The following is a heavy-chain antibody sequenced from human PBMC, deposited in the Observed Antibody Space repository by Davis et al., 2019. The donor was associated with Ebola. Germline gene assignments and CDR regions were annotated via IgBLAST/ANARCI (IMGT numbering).Heavy chain of an antibody. CDR2: MYNSGTT. Sequence: PSETLSLTCIVSGGSIRSYYWSWIRQSPGKGLEWIGYMYNSGTTNYNPSLKSRVTISVDTSKNQFSLKLRSVTAADTAVYYCAREAPGSTFGLGAFDIWGQGTMVTVSS. D-gene: IGHD3-3*01. CDR1: GGSIRSYY. CDR3: AREAPGSTFGLGAFDI. V-gene: IGHV4-59*01. J-gene: IGHJ3*02.